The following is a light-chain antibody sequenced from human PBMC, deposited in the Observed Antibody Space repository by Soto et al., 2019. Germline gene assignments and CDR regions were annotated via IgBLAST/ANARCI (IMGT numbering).Light chain of an antibody. Sequence: SYELTQPPSVSVAPGQTASITCGGTNIGHKNVHWYQQRPGQAPVLVVYDDSNRPSGIPERFSGSNSGNTATLTISRVEAGDEAEYYCQVWDTSSDHSYVFGPGTKVTVL. J-gene: IGLJ1*01. CDR3: QVWDTSSDHSYV. V-gene: IGLV3-21*02. CDR2: DDS. CDR1: NIGHKN.